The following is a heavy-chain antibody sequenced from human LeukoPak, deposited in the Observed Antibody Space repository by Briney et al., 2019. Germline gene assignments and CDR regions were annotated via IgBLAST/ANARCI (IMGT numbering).Heavy chain of an antibody. CDR1: GFTFSSYA. CDR2: ISYDGSNK. Sequence: GGSLRLSCAASGFTFSSYAMHWVRQAPGKGLEWVAVISYDGSNKYYADSVKGRFTISRDNSKNTLYLQMNSLRAEDTAVYYCARDASGSYFDYWGQGTLVTVSS. V-gene: IGHV3-30-3*01. J-gene: IGHJ4*02. D-gene: IGHD3-10*01. CDR3: ARDASGSYFDY.